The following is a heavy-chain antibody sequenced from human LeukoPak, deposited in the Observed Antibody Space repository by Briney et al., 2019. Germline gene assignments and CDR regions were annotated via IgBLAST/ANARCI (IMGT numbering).Heavy chain of an antibody. Sequence: GGSLRLSCAASGFTFDDYAMHWVRQAPGKGLEWVANIKQDGSEIYYVDSVKGRFTISRDNAKNSLHLQMNSLRAEDTAVYYCARALSGYAYYFDSWGQGTLVTVSS. CDR3: ARALSGYAYYFDS. CDR2: IKQDGSEI. D-gene: IGHD5-12*01. V-gene: IGHV3-7*03. J-gene: IGHJ4*02. CDR1: GFTFDDYA.